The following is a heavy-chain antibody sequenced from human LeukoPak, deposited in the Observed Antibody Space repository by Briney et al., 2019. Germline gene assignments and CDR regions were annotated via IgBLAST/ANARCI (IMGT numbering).Heavy chain of an antibody. CDR2: IYYSGNT. CDR3: ARHQHYYYGMDV. Sequence: PSETLSLTCTVSGGSISSSSYYWGWLRQPPGKGLEWIGSIYYSGNTHYNPSLKSRVTISVDTSKNQFSLKLSSVTAADTAVYYCARHQHYYYGMDVWGQGTTVTVSS. CDR1: GGSISSSSYY. J-gene: IGHJ6*02. V-gene: IGHV4-39*01.